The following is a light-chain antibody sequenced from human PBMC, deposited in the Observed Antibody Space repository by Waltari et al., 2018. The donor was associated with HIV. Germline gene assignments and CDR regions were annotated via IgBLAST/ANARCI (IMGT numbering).Light chain of an antibody. V-gene: IGLV7-46*01. CDR2: DPN. CDR3: FLSYSGVWV. J-gene: IGLJ3*02. CDR1: SGPVTFHHY. Sequence: QAVVTQEPSLTVSPGGTVTLTCASTSGPVTFHHYPYWLQQKPGQAPRTLIVDPNVTYSWTPARFSGSLRGAKAALTLSDVQPEDEADYYCFLSYSGVWVFGGGTKLSVL.